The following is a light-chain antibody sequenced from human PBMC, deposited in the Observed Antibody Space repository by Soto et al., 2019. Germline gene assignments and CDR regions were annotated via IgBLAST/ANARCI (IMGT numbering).Light chain of an antibody. CDR2: VAS. Sequence: IRMTQSPSSLSASTGDRVTITCRASPSISSYLNWYQQKPGKAPKVLIYVASTLQSGVPSRFSGSGAGTDFTLTISSLQPEDFATYFCQQSYTSPGTFGPGTKVDI. CDR3: QQSYTSPGT. CDR1: PSISSY. J-gene: IGKJ3*01. V-gene: IGKV1-39*01.